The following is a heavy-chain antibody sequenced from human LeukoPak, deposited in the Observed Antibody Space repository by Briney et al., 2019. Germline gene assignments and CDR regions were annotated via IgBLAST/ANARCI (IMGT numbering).Heavy chain of an antibody. J-gene: IGHJ4*02. Sequence: GGSLRLSCLTSGFPFSTNAMSWVRQAPGKGLEWISGIIGSGASTYYADSVTGRFTISRDNSRNTLYLQMNSLRGDDTAVYYCAKEYCSSTSCYTSYFDYWGQGTLVTVSS. CDR2: IIGSGAST. CDR1: GFPFSTNA. CDR3: AKEYCSSTSCYTSYFDY. D-gene: IGHD2-2*02. V-gene: IGHV3-23*01.